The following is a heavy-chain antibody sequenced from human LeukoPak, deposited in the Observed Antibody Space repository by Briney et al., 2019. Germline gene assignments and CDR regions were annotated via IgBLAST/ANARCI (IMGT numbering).Heavy chain of an antibody. CDR3: ARGPLGWSDY. CDR1: GFSVSNYN. J-gene: IGHJ4*02. Sequence: PGGSLRLSCAASGFSVSNYNMNWFRQARGKGLEWVSFISESGTAIYYAESVKGRFTISRDIARNSVYLQMNSLRDEDTAMYYCARGPLGWSDYWGQGLLVTVSS. CDR2: ISESGTAI. D-gene: IGHD1-26*01. V-gene: IGHV3-48*02.